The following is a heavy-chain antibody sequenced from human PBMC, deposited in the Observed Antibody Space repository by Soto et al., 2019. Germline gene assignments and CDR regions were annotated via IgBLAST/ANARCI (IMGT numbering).Heavy chain of an antibody. V-gene: IGHV1-69*12. CDR2: IIPIFGTP. CDR3: AVIFHYDSSGYF. J-gene: IGHJ4*02. D-gene: IGHD3-22*01. CDR1: GGTFSNYA. Sequence: QVELVQSGAEVKKPGSSVKVSCKTSGGTFSNYAISWVRQAPGQGLEWMGGIIPIFGTPNYAQKFQGRVTITADESTSTAFMELSSLRSEDTAVYYCAVIFHYDSSGYFWGQGSLVTVSS.